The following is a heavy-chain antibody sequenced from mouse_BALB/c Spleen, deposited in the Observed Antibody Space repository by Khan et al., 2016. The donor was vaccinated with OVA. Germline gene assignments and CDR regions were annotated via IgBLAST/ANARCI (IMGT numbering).Heavy chain of an antibody. CDR1: GFTFSSYG. V-gene: IGHV5-6-3*01. CDR2: INSNGGST. J-gene: IGHJ2*01. CDR3: ARMARTIN. Sequence: EVELVESGGGLVQPGGSLKLSCAASGFTFSSYGMSWVRQTPDKRLELVATINSNGGSTYYPDSVKGRFTIYRDNAKNTLNLQMSSLKSEDTAMYYCARMARTINWGQGTTLTVSS.